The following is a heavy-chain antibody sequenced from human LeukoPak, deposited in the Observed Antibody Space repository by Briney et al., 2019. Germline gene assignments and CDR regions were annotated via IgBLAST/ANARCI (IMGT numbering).Heavy chain of an antibody. V-gene: IGHV4-59*08. Sequence: SETLSLTCTVSGGSLSSYYWSWIRQPPGKGLEWIGYIYYSGSTNYNPSLKSRVTISLDTSKNQFSLNLMSVTAADTAVYYCARASSYAGHLGWWGQGTLVTVSS. D-gene: IGHD2-2*01. CDR1: GGSLSSYY. CDR3: ARASSYAGHLGW. J-gene: IGHJ4*02. CDR2: IYYSGST.